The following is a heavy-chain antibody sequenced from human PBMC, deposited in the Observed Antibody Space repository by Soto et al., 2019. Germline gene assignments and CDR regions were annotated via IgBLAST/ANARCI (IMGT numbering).Heavy chain of an antibody. CDR3: AKPSAVDYGSGSYYNYYYYYGMDV. CDR2: ISGSGGST. J-gene: IGHJ6*02. D-gene: IGHD3-10*01. CDR1: GFTFSSYA. V-gene: IGHV3-23*01. Sequence: EVQLLESGGGLVQHGGSLRLSCAASGFTFSSYAMSWVRQGPGKGLEWVSAISGSGGSTYYADSVKGRFTISRDNSQNPRNLQMNSLRAEDTAVYYCAKPSAVDYGSGSYYNYYYYYGMDVWGQGTTVTVSS.